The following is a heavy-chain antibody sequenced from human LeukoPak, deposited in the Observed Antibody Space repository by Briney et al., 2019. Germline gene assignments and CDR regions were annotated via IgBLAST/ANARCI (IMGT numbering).Heavy chain of an antibody. Sequence: GASVKVSCKTSGDTLLDYYIHWVRQAPGQGLEWMGWTNLKTGATESPQHFRGRVTMTRDTSISTAYMELSRLRSDDTAVYYCAKDYQSGYASGYDAFGIWGQGTMVIVSS. CDR1: GDTLLDYY. CDR3: AKDYQSGYASGYDAFGI. D-gene: IGHD6-19*01. V-gene: IGHV1-2*02. CDR2: TNLKTGAT. J-gene: IGHJ3*02.